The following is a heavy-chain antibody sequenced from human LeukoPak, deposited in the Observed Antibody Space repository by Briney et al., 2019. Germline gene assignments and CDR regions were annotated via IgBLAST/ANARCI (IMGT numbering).Heavy chain of an antibody. Sequence: GSSVKVSCKASGGTFSSYAISWVRQAPGQGLEWMGWISAYNGNTNYAQKLQGRVTMTTDTSTSTAYMELRSLRSDDTAVYYCARDRRGPMVRGVISGMDVWGKGTTVTVSS. V-gene: IGHV1-18*01. CDR2: ISAYNGNT. CDR3: ARDRRGPMVRGVISGMDV. CDR1: GGTFSSYA. J-gene: IGHJ6*04. D-gene: IGHD3-10*01.